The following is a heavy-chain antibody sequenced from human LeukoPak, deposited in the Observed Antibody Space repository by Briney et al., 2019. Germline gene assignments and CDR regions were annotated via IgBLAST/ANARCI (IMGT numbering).Heavy chain of an antibody. Sequence: PGGSLRLSRAASGFTFSSYAMSWVRQAPGKGLEWVSAISGSGGSTYYADSVKGRFTISRDNSKNTLYLQMNSLRAEDTAVYYCAKDHLPSITMIVVGAFDIWGQGTMVTVSS. J-gene: IGHJ3*02. CDR1: GFTFSSYA. D-gene: IGHD3-22*01. CDR2: ISGSGGST. CDR3: AKDHLPSITMIVVGAFDI. V-gene: IGHV3-23*01.